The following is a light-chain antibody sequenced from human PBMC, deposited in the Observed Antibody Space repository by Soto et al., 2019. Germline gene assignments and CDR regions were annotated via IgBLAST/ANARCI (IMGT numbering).Light chain of an antibody. CDR1: QSIGYY. CDR2: GAF. J-gene: IGKJ4*01. Sequence: EIVLTQSPATLSLSPGERATLSCRASQSIGYYLAWYQQKPGQAPRLLIHGAFIRATGIPDRFSGSGSGTDFTLTISRLEPEDFAVYYCQQYAASPLTFGGGTKVDIK. CDR3: QQYAASPLT. V-gene: IGKV3-20*01.